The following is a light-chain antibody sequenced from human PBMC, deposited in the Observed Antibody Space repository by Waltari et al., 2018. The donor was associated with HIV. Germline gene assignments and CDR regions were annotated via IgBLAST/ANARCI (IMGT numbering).Light chain of an antibody. Sequence: DIQMTQSPSTLSASVGDRVTITCRASQSISNWLAWYQPKPGKAPKVLIYKSSSLESGVSSRFSGSGSGTEFTLTISSLQPDDFATYYCQQYNSYSPSTFGQGTKLEVK. J-gene: IGKJ2*01. CDR1: QSISNW. CDR2: KSS. CDR3: QQYNSYSPST. V-gene: IGKV1-5*03.